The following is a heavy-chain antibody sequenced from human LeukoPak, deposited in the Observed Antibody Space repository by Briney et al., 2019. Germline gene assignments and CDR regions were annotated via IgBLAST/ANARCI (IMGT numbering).Heavy chain of an antibody. CDR1: GFTFSSYE. Sequence: SGGSLRLSCAASGFTFSSYEMNWVRQAPGKGLEWVSYISSSSGTIYYADSVKGRFTISRDNAKNSLYLQMNSLRAEDTAVYYCASADWGADSWGQGTLVTVSS. V-gene: IGHV3-48*03. J-gene: IGHJ4*02. CDR2: ISSSSGTI. CDR3: ASADWGADS. D-gene: IGHD7-27*01.